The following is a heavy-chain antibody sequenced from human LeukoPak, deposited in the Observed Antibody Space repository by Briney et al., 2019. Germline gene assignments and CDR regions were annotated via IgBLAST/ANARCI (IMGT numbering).Heavy chain of an antibody. D-gene: IGHD2-15*01. V-gene: IGHV4-34*01. J-gene: IGHJ4*02. Sequence: SETLSLTCAVYGGSFSGYYWSWIRQPPGKGLEWIGEINHSGSTNYNPSLKSRVTISVDTSKNQFSLKLSSVTAADTAVYYCARGLYCSGGSCYRPFDYWGRGTLVTVSS. CDR2: INHSGST. CDR3: ARGLYCSGGSCYRPFDY. CDR1: GGSFSGYY.